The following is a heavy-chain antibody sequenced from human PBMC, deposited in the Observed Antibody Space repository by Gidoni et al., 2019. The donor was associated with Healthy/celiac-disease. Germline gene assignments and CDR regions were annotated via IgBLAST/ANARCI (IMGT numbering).Heavy chain of an antibody. D-gene: IGHD3-22*01. CDR2: IYYSGST. Sequence: QVQLQESGPGLVKPSETLSLTCTVSGGSISSYYWSWIRQPPGKGLEWIGYIYYSGSTNYNPSLKSRVTISVDTSKNQFSLKLSSVTAADTAVYYCARDNSGYYDSSGYPPPYYYYGMDVWGQGTTVTVSS. CDR1: GGSISSYY. V-gene: IGHV4-59*01. J-gene: IGHJ6*02. CDR3: ARDNSGYYDSSGYPPPYYYYGMDV.